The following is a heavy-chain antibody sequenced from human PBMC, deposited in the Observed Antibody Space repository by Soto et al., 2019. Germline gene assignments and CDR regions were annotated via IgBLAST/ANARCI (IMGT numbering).Heavy chain of an antibody. D-gene: IGHD6-13*01. CDR1: GGTFSSYA. V-gene: IGHV1-69*13. Sequence: SVKVSCKASGGTFSSYAISWVRQAPGQGLEWMGGIIPIFGTANYAQKFQGRVTITADESTSTAYMELSSLRSEDTAVYYCANDIAAAGTVYYYYGMDVWGQGTTVTVSS. CDR2: IIPIFGTA. J-gene: IGHJ6*02. CDR3: ANDIAAAGTVYYYYGMDV.